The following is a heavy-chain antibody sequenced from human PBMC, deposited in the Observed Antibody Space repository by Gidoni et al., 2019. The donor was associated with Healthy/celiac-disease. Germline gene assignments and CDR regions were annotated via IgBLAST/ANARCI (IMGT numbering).Heavy chain of an antibody. CDR1: GFTFDDYA. Sequence: EVQLVESGGGLVQPGRSLRLSCAASGFTFDDYAMHWVRQAPGQGLEWVSGISWNSGSIGYAASVKGRFTISRDNAKNSLYLQMNSLRAEDTALYYCAKEIGIAAAGTRGGPDYYYYYYGMDVWGQGTTVTVSS. V-gene: IGHV3-9*01. J-gene: IGHJ6*02. D-gene: IGHD6-13*01. CDR3: AKEIGIAAAGTRGGPDYYYYYYGMDV. CDR2: ISWNSGSI.